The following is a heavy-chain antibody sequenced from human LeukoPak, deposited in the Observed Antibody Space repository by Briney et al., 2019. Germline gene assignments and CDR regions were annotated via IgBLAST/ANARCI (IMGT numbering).Heavy chain of an antibody. Sequence: GGSLRLSCAASGFTFSSYDMHWVRQATGKGLEWVSAIGTAGDTYYPGSVKGRFTISRENAKNSLYLQMNGLRAGDTAVYYCARAGPSGYYGMDVWGQGTTVTVSS. V-gene: IGHV3-13*01. CDR3: ARAGPSGYYGMDV. D-gene: IGHD3-10*01. J-gene: IGHJ6*02. CDR1: GFTFSSYD. CDR2: IGTAGDT.